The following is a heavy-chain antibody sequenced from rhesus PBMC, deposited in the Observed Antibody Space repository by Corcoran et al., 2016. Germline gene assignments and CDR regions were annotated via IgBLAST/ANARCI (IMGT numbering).Heavy chain of an antibody. CDR1: GGSISSSY. J-gene: IGHJ4*01. Sequence: QLQLQESGPGLVKPSETLSVTCAVSGGSISSSYWSWIRQAPGKGLEWIGYIYGSASSTTSTPPLKSRVTLSVDPSKNQLSLKLSSVTTADTAVYYCARRADSGSYYWAFDYWGQGVLVTVSS. CDR2: IYGSASST. D-gene: IGHD3-16*01. CDR3: ARRADSGSYYWAFDY. V-gene: IGHV4-169*01.